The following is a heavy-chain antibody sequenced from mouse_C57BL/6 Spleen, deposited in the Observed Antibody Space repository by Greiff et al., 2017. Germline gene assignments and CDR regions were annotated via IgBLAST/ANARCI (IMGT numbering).Heavy chain of an antibody. CDR1: GYTFTSYW. CDR3: ARRGCTTVVANYAMDY. V-gene: IGHV1-69*01. J-gene: IGHJ4*01. CDR2: IDPSDSYT. D-gene: IGHD1-1*01. Sequence: QVQLQQPGAELVMPGASVKLSCKASGYTFTSYWMHWVKQRPGQGLEWIGEIDPSDSYTNYNQKFKGKSTLTVDKSSSTAYMQLSSLTSEDSAVYYCARRGCTTVVANYAMDYWGQGTSVTVSS.